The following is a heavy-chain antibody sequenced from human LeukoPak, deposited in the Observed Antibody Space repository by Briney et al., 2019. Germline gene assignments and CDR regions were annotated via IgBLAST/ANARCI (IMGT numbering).Heavy chain of an antibody. Sequence: PGRSLRLSCAASGFTFSSYGMHWVRQAPDKGLEWVAVIWYDGNKQYYADSVKGRFTISRDNPKNTMFLQMNSLRDEDTAVYYCARDRGSHDHLFDYSGPGTLVTVSS. J-gene: IGHJ4*02. D-gene: IGHD3-16*01. V-gene: IGHV3-33*01. CDR2: IWYDGNKQ. CDR1: GFTFSSYG. CDR3: ARDRGSHDHLFDY.